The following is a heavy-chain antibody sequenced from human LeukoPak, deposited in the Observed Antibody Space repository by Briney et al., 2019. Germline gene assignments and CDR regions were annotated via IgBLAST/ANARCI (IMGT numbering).Heavy chain of an antibody. D-gene: IGHD3-3*01. J-gene: IGHJ5*01. V-gene: IGHV4-39*01. CDR2: MYYSGST. CDR3: ARHTEWLPFYS. Sequence: SETPSLTCTVSGGSISSSSYYWGWIRQPPGKGLEWIGSMYYSGSTYYNPSLKSRVTISVDTSKNQFSLKLSSVTAADTAVYYCARHTEWLPFYSWGQGTLVTVSS. CDR1: GGSISSSSYY.